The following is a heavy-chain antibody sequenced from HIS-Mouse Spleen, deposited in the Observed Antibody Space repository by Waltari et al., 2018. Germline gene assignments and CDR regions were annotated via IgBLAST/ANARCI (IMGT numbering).Heavy chain of an antibody. CDR1: GGSFSGYY. CDR3: ARMGPASGSYGDY. J-gene: IGHJ4*02. D-gene: IGHD1-26*01. CDR2: INHSGST. V-gene: IGHV4-34*01. Sequence: QVQLQQWGAGLLKPSETLSITCAVDGGSFSGYYWSWIRQPPGKGLEWIGEINHSGSTNYNPSLKSRVTISVDTSKNQFSLKLSSVTAADTAVYYCARMGPASGSYGDYWGQGTLVTISS.